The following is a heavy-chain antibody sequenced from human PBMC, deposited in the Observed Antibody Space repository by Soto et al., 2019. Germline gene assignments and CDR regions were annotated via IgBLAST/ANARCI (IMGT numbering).Heavy chain of an antibody. CDR1: GGSFSGHY. Sequence: SETLSLTCAVYGGSFSGHYWSWIRQPPGKGLEWIGEINRGGDTNYNPSLNSRVTISIDTSKNQFSLKLRSVTAADTAVYYCAWGDGSGSYFNGIWGQGTLVTVSS. J-gene: IGHJ4*02. V-gene: IGHV4-34*01. D-gene: IGHD3-10*01. CDR2: INRGGDT. CDR3: AWGDGSGSYFNGI.